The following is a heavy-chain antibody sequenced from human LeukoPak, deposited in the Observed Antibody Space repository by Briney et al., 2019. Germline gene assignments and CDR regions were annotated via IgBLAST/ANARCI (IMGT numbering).Heavy chain of an antibody. CDR1: GFTFGSYG. D-gene: IGHD3-3*01. CDR3: ARWGITKVWSGYRAYYYYMDV. Sequence: PGGSLRLSCAASGFTFGSYGMHWVRQAPGKGLEWVAVISYDGSNKYYADSVKGRFTISRDNSKNTLYLQMNSLRAEDTAVYYCARWGITKVWSGYRAYYYYMDVWGKGTTVTVSS. V-gene: IGHV3-30*03. J-gene: IGHJ6*03. CDR2: ISYDGSNK.